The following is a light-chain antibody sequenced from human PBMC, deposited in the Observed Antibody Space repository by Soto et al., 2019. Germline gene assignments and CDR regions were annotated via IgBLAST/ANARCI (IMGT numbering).Light chain of an antibody. CDR2: GVS. J-gene: IGKJ2*03. Sequence: EIVLTQSPGTLSLSPGERATLSCRASQSICSTYLAWYQQKLGQAPRLLIYGVSSRATGIPDRFSGSGSGTDFSLTIGRLEPEDFAVYYCLQYGSLPYSFGQGTKLDI. CDR1: QSICSTY. CDR3: LQYGSLPYS. V-gene: IGKV3-20*01.